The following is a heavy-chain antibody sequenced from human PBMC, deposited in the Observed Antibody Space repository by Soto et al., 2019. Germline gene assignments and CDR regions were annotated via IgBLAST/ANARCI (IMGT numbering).Heavy chain of an antibody. Sequence: GESLKISCKGSGYSFTSYWITWVRQMPGKGLEWMGRIDPSDSYTNYSPSFQGHVTISADKSISTAYLQWSSLKASDTAMYYCARQADYCSSTSCYASWFDPWGQGTLVTVSS. D-gene: IGHD2-2*01. CDR1: GYSFTSYW. CDR3: ARQADYCSSTSCYASWFDP. J-gene: IGHJ5*02. CDR2: IDPSDSYT. V-gene: IGHV5-10-1*01.